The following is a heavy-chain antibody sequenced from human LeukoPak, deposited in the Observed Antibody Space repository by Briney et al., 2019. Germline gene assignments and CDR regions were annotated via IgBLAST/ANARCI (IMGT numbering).Heavy chain of an antibody. CDR1: GFMFTTYA. Sequence: GGSLRLSCAASGFMFTTYAMSWVRQAPGKGLEWVSAIGGDGGRTYYADSVKGRFTISRDNSKDTVLLQMNSLRAEDTAVYYCAKASRQGAVASPLDYWGQGTLVTVSS. V-gene: IGHV3-23*01. D-gene: IGHD6-19*01. CDR2: IGGDGGRT. CDR3: AKASRQGAVASPLDY. J-gene: IGHJ4*02.